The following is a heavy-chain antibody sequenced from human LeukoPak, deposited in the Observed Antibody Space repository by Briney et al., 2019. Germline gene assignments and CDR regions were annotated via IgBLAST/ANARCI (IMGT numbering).Heavy chain of an antibody. CDR1: GYTFTSLD. CDR2: MNPNSGDT. Sequence: GASVKVSCKASGYTFTSLDINWVRQATGQGLEWMGWMNPNSGDTAYAQNFQGRVTISRTTSQSTAYMELSSLRSEDTAVYYCASANYQHWGQGTLVTVSS. J-gene: IGHJ1*01. CDR3: ASANYQH. V-gene: IGHV1-8*03. D-gene: IGHD2-8*01.